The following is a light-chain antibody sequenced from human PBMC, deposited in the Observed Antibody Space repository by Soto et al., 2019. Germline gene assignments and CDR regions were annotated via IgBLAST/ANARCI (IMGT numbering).Light chain of an antibody. J-gene: IGKJ5*01. Sequence: EIVLTQSPGTLSLSPGERATLSCRASQSVSSSYLAWYQQKPGQAPRLLIYGASSRATGIPDRFNGSGSGTEFTLTISSLQSEDSAVYYCQQYNNWPPAFGQGTRLEIK. V-gene: IGKV3-20*01. CDR2: GAS. CDR1: QSVSSSY. CDR3: QQYNNWPPA.